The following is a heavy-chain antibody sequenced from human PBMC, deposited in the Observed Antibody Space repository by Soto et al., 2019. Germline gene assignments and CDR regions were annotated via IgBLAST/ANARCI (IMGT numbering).Heavy chain of an antibody. D-gene: IGHD3-3*01. CDR1: GFTFSSYS. J-gene: IGHJ4*02. Sequence: EVQLVESGGGLVKPGGSLRLSCAASGFTFSSYSMNWVRQAPGKGLEWVSSISSSSSYIYYADSVKGRFTISRDNAKNSLYLQMNSLRAEDTAVYYCARDYDGVDYDFWSGYYPFDYWAQGTLVTVSS. CDR2: ISSSSSYI. CDR3: ARDYDGVDYDFWSGYYPFDY. V-gene: IGHV3-21*01.